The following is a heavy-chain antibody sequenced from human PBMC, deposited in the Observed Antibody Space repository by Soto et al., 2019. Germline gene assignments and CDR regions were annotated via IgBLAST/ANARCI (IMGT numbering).Heavy chain of an antibody. CDR3: ARPAEFYDILTGYYPGSFDY. CDR2: INAGNGNT. CDR1: GYTFTSYA. J-gene: IGHJ4*02. Sequence: ASVEVCCKSSGYTFTSYAMHWARQSPGQRLEWMGWINAGNGNTKYSQKFQGRVTITRDTSASTAYMELSSLRSEDTAVYYCARPAEFYDILTGYYPGSFDYWGQGTLVTVSS. D-gene: IGHD3-9*01. V-gene: IGHV1-3*01.